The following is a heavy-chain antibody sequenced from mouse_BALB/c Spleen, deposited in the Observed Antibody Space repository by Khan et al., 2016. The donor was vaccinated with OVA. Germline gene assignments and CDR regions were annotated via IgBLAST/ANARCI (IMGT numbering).Heavy chain of an antibody. CDR3: ARKNYYGYAMDY. V-gene: IGHV3-2*02. CDR2: ISYSGST. J-gene: IGHJ4*01. Sequence: EVKLEESGPGLVKPSQSLSLTCTVTGYSITSGYAWNWIRQFPGNKLEWMGYISYSGSTSYNPSLRSRISITRDTSKNPFFLQLNSVTTEDTATYYCARKNYYGYAMDYWGQGTSVTVSA. CDR1: GYSITSGYA. D-gene: IGHD1-1*01.